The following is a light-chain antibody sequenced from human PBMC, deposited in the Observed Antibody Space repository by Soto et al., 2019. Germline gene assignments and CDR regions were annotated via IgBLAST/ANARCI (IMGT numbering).Light chain of an antibody. V-gene: IGKV3-20*01. Sequence: EIVMTQSPGTLSVSPGERATLSCRASQSVSINLAWYQQKPGQAPRLLIYGASSRATGIPDRFSGSGSGTDFTLTISRLEPEDFAVYYCQQYGSSPPWTFGQGTKVDIK. J-gene: IGKJ1*01. CDR2: GAS. CDR3: QQYGSSPPWT. CDR1: QSVSIN.